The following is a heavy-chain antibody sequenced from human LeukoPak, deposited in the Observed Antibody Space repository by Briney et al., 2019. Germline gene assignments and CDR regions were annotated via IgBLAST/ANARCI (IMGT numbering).Heavy chain of an antibody. CDR1: GGSISSYY. CDR3: ARERIGELFLNWFDP. J-gene: IGHJ5*02. CDR2: IYTSGST. D-gene: IGHD3-10*01. Sequence: PSETLSLTCTVSGGSISSYYWSWIRQPAGEGLEWIGRIYTSGSTNYNPSLKSRVTMSVDTSKNQFSLKLSSVTAADTAVYYCARERIGELFLNWFDPWGQGTLVTVSS. V-gene: IGHV4-4*07.